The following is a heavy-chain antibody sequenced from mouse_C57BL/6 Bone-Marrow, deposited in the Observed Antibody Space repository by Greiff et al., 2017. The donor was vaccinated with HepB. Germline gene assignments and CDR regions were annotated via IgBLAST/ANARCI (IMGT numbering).Heavy chain of an antibody. CDR3: ARNYGYDEEGYYAMDY. D-gene: IGHD2-2*01. CDR2: IWSGGST. CDR1: GFSLTSYG. J-gene: IGHJ4*01. Sequence: QVQLKESGPGLVQPSQSLSITCTVSGFSLTSYGVHWVRQSPGKGLEWLGVIWSGGSTDYNAAFISRLSICKDNSKSQVFFKMNSLQADDTAIYYCARNYGYDEEGYYAMDYWGQGTSVTVSS. V-gene: IGHV2-2*01.